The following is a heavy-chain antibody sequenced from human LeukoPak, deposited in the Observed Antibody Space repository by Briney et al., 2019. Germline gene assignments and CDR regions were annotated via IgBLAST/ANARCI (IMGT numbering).Heavy chain of an antibody. Sequence: GASVKVSCKASGYTFTSYDINWVRQATGQGLEWMGWMNPNSGNTGYAQKFQGRVTMTRNTSISTAYMELSSLKSEDTAVYYCARAAIAVAERYYFDYWGQGTLVTVSS. CDR2: MNPNSGNT. V-gene: IGHV1-8*01. CDR3: ARAAIAVAERYYFDY. D-gene: IGHD6-19*01. J-gene: IGHJ4*02. CDR1: GYTFTSYD.